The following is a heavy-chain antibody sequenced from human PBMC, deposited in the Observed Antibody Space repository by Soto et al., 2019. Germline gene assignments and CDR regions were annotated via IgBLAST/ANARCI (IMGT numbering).Heavy chain of an antibody. Sequence: SVKVSCKASGGTFSSYAISWVRQAPGQGLEWMGGIIPIFGTANYAQKFQGRFTISRDNSKNTLYLQMNSLRAEDTAVYYCARDNWQSGVEATILDYWGQGTQVTVSS. J-gene: IGHJ4*02. CDR3: ARDNWQSGVEATILDY. V-gene: IGHV1-69*05. CDR1: GGTFSSYA. D-gene: IGHD5-12*01. CDR2: IIPIFGTA.